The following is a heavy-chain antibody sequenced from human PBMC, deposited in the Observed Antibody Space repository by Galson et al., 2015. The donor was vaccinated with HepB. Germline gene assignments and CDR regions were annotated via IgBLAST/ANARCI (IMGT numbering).Heavy chain of an antibody. J-gene: IGHJ6*03. CDR3: ARDVLYYDFWSGYSHYYYMDV. CDR1: GYTFTSYA. Sequence: SVKVSCKASGYTFTSYAMHWVRQAPGQRLEWMGWINAGNGNTKYSQKFQGRVTITRDTSASTAYMELSSLRSEDTAVYYCARDVLYYDFWSGYSHYYYMDVWGKGTTVTVSS. CDR2: INAGNGNT. D-gene: IGHD3-3*01. V-gene: IGHV1-3*01.